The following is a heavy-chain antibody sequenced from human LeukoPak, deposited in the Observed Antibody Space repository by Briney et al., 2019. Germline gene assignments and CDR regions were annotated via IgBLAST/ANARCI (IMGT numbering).Heavy chain of an antibody. V-gene: IGHV3-23*01. CDR1: GFTFSNAW. CDR2: ISAGSSST. Sequence: TGGSLRLSCAASGFTFSNAWMSWVRQAPGKGLEWVSGISAGSSSTYYADSVKGRFTISRDNFKNTLYLQMNSLRTEDTAVYYCALGGGYCSGGACYSIFDYWGQGTLVTVSS. D-gene: IGHD2-15*01. CDR3: ALGGGYCSGGACYSIFDY. J-gene: IGHJ4*02.